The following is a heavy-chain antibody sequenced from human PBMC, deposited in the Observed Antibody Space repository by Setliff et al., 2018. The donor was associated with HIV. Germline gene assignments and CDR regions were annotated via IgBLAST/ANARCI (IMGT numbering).Heavy chain of an antibody. D-gene: IGHD3-3*02. CDR3: ARGTAPRPASVLEFLEWLFPNWFDP. J-gene: IGHJ5*02. CDR1: GYTFTTYG. Sequence: VSCKASGYTFTTYGISWVRQAPGHGLEWMGWISPNFGHTNYAQNFQGRVTMTRDTSISTAYMELSSLRSDDTAVYYCARGTAPRPASVLEFLEWLFPNWFDPWGQGTLVTVSS. V-gene: IGHV1-18*01. CDR2: ISPNFGHT.